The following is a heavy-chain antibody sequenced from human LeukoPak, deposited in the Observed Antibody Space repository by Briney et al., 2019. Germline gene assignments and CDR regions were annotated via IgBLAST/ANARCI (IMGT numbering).Heavy chain of an antibody. CDR1: GYTFTDHD. Sequence: ASVKVSCKTSGYTFTDHDMHWVRQAPGQGLEWVGRISTSTGGTTYSQSFQGRVTMTRDTSISTGYMELSRLKSDDTAVYYCTRDHFGSYLAWGQGTLVTVFS. J-gene: IGHJ4*02. CDR3: TRDHFGSYLA. D-gene: IGHD1-26*01. V-gene: IGHV1-2*06. CDR2: ISTSTGGT.